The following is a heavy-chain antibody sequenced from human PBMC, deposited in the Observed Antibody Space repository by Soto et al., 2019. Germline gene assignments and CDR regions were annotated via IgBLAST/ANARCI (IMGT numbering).Heavy chain of an antibody. CDR3: ARSVTTHLAADF. Sequence: ASVKGSCKASGYTFPRFDITWVRPAPGQGLEWMGWINPNTGATNYAQKFQGWVTLTRDTSVTTAYMEVSRLTSGDTAVYFCARSVTTHLAADFWGQGTLVTVSS. CDR1: GYTFPRFD. J-gene: IGHJ4*02. V-gene: IGHV1-2*04. CDR2: INPNTGAT. D-gene: IGHD4-17*01.